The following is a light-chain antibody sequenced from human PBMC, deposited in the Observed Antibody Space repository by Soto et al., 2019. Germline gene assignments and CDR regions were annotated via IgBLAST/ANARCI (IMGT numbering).Light chain of an antibody. J-gene: IGKJ2*02. CDR3: QQRSNWPRGT. CDR2: DAS. V-gene: IGKV3-11*01. Sequence: EIVLTQSPATLSLSPGERATLACRASQSVGSYLAWYQHKPGQALRLLIHDASNRATGIPARFSGSGSGTDFTLTISSLEPEDSAVYYCQQRSNWPRGTFGQGTKLEIK. CDR1: QSVGSY.